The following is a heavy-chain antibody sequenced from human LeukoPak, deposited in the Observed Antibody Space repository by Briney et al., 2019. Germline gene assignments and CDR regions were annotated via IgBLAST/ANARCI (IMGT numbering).Heavy chain of an antibody. CDR1: GFTVSSNY. CDR3: AKDHAGSRAFRYFDY. J-gene: IGHJ4*02. D-gene: IGHD1-1*01. Sequence: GGSLRLSCVASGFTVSSNYMSWVRQAPGKGLEWVSVIYSGGSTYYADSVKGRFTISRHNSKNTLYLQMNSLRAEDTAVYYCAKDHAGSRAFRYFDYWGQGTLVTVSS. CDR2: IYSGGST. V-gene: IGHV3-53*04.